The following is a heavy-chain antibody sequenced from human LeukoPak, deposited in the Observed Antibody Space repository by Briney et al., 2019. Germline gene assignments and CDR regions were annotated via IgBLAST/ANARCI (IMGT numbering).Heavy chain of an antibody. CDR3: ARAVTSSSSWYKWVNWFDP. Sequence: SETLSLTCTVSGGSISSYYWSWIRQPPGKGLKWIGNIYYSGYTTYSPSLRSRVTISVDTSKNQFSLKLSSVTAADTAVYYCARAVTSSSSWYKWVNWFDPWGQGTLVTVSS. D-gene: IGHD6-13*01. V-gene: IGHV4-59*01. CDR1: GGSISSYY. CDR2: IYYSGYT. J-gene: IGHJ5*02.